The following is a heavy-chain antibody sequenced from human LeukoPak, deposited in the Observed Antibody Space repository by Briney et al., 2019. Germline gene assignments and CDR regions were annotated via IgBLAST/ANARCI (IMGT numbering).Heavy chain of an antibody. CDR3: ARDGYSSSWEY. CDR1: GFTFSSYG. V-gene: IGHV3-7*01. D-gene: IGHD6-6*01. CDR2: IKQDGSEE. Sequence: GGSLRLSCAASGFTFSSYGMSWVRQAPGKGLEWVANIKQDGSEEYYVDSVKGRFTISRDNAKNSLYVQMNSLRAEDTAVYYCARDGYSSSWEYWGQGTLVTVSS. J-gene: IGHJ4*02.